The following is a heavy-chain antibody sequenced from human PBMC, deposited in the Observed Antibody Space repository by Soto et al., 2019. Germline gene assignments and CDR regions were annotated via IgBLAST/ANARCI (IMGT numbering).Heavy chain of an antibody. D-gene: IGHD1-26*01. J-gene: IGHJ4*02. CDR2: ISGSGDNT. Sequence: GGSLRLSCAASGFTFSTYAMSWVRQAPGKGLEWVSAISGSGDNTYYADSVKGRFTISRDNSKNTLYMQMNSLRAEDTAVYYCAKKSSGRSYFYFDYWGQGTLVTVS. CDR1: GFTFSTYA. V-gene: IGHV3-23*01. CDR3: AKKSSGRSYFYFDY.